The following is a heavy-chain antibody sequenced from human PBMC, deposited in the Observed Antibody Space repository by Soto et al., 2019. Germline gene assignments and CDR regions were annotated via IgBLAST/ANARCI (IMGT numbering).Heavy chain of an antibody. CDR2: IYPGDSDS. V-gene: IGHV5-51*01. CDR1: EYSFTNYW. D-gene: IGHD3-22*01. J-gene: IGHJ4*02. CDR3: ARRWIVVDN. Sequence: EVQLLQSGAEVKKPGESLKISCKGSEYSFTNYWIGWLRQMPGKGLEWMGIIYPGDSDSRYSPSFQGEVTISADTAISTAYLLWNSLKASDAVTYYCARRWIVVDNWGQGTLVTVSS.